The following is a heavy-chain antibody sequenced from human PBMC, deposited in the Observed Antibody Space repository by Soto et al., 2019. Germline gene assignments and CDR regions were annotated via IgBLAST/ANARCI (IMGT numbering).Heavy chain of an antibody. CDR3: AKIRMVYDISTYYGLDV. Sequence: GGSLRLSCAASGFTFSDYYMSWIRQAPGKGLEWVSYISSSGSTIYYADSVKGRFTISRDNAKNSLYLQMNSLRAEDTAVYYCAKIRMVYDISTYYGLDVWGQGTTATVSS. CDR2: ISSSGSTI. V-gene: IGHV3-11*01. CDR1: GFTFSDYY. D-gene: IGHD2-8*01. J-gene: IGHJ6*02.